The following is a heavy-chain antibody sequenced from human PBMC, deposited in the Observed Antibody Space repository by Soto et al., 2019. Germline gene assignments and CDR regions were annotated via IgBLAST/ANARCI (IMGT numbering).Heavy chain of an antibody. V-gene: IGHV4-39*01. Sequence: SETLSLTCTVSGGSISSSSYYWGWIRQPPGKGLEWIGSIYYSGSTYYNPSLKSRVTISVDTSKNQFSLKLSSVTAADTAVYYCARLSIGIAARPAPADYYYMDVWGKGTTVTVSS. CDR1: GGSISSSSYY. CDR3: ARLSIGIAARPAPADYYYMDV. CDR2: IYYSGST. J-gene: IGHJ6*03. D-gene: IGHD6-6*01.